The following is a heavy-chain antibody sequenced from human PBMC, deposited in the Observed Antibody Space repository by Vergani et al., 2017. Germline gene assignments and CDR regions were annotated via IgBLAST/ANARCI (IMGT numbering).Heavy chain of an antibody. CDR2: LTGGGGST. CDR3: VKDAGSYENFFYS. Sequence: EVQLLESGGSLKQPGGSVRLSCAASGFTFSTYAMHWVRQAPGKGLEWVSALTGGGGSTYYADSFKGRFIISRDNSRDTLYLQMNSLRPEDTATYYCVKDAGSYENFFYSWCQRTLVTVSS. D-gene: IGHD1-26*01. CDR1: GFTFSTYA. J-gene: IGHJ4*02. V-gene: IGHV3-23*01.